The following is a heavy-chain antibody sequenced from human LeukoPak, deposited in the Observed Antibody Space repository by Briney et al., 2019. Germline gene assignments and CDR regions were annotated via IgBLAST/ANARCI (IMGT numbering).Heavy chain of an antibody. CDR3: ARRFLVGATHHDAFDF. V-gene: IGHV3-66*04. D-gene: IGHD1-26*01. CDR1: GFTVSSNY. J-gene: IGHJ3*01. CDR2: IYSGGST. Sequence: GGSLRLSCAASGFTVSSNYMSWVRQAPGKGLEWVSVIYSGGSTYYADSVKGRFTISRDNSKNTLYLQMNSLRAEDTAVYYCARRFLVGATHHDAFDFWGHGTMVTVSS.